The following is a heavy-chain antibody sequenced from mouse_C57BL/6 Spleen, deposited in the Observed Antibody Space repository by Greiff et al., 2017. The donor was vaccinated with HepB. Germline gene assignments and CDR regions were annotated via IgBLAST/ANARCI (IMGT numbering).Heavy chain of an antibody. J-gene: IGHJ2*01. D-gene: IGHD1-1*01. CDR3: ARTYDGSRYVYFDY. CDR1: GFSFTSYA. V-gene: IGHV2-9-1*01. CDR2: IWTGGGT. Sequence: VHLVESGPGLVAPSQCLSISCTASGFSFTSYAISWVRQTPGKGLEWLGVIWTGGGTNYYSAHKYRLSISKDNSTSQDFLKMNSLQTDDTARYYGARTYDGSRYVYFDYWGQGTTLTVSS.